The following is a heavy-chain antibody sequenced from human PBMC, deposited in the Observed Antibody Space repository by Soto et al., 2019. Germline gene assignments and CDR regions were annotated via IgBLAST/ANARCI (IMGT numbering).Heavy chain of an antibody. CDR3: ARDATNYFDL. CDR1: SYTFTTYG. CDR2: ISTYNGNI. V-gene: IGHV1-18*01. Sequence: QVQLVQSGAEVKKPGASVKVSCKASSYTFTTYGIIWVRQAPGQGLEWMGWISTYNGNIYYAQKFQGRVTMTTDKSTNTDDMELRSLRSDDTATYYCARDATNYFDLLGRGTLVTVSA. J-gene: IGHJ4*02.